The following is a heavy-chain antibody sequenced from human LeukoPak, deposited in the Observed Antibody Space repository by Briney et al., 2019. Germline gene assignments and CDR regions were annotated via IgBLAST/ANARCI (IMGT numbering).Heavy chain of an antibody. D-gene: IGHD6-13*01. CDR1: GFSFSSYG. CDR2: IGNDGSNK. Sequence: PGGSLRLSCAASGFSFSSYGMHWVRQAPGKGLEWVAFIGNDGSNKYYADYVKGRFTISRDNSKNTLYLQMNSLRAEDTAVYYCAKGPSSNYYYYYMDVWGKGTTVTISS. CDR3: AKGPSSNYYYYYMDV. V-gene: IGHV3-30*02. J-gene: IGHJ6*03.